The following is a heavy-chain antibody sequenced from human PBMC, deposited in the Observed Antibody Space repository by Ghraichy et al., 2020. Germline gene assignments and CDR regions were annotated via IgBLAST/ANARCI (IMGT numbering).Heavy chain of an antibody. D-gene: IGHD2-21*02. CDR2: ISGNGGST. CDR3: AKDQGIVVVTAYYFDY. Sequence: GGSLRLSCAASGFTFSSYAMSWVRQAPGKGLEWVSAISGNGGSTYYADSVKGRFTISRDNSKNTLYLQMNSLRAEDTAVYYCAKDQGIVVVTAYYFDYWGQGPLLTVSS. V-gene: IGHV3-23*01. CDR1: GFTFSSYA. J-gene: IGHJ4*02.